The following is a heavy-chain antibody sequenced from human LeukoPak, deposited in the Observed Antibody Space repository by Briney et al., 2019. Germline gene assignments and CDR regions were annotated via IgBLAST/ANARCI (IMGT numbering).Heavy chain of an antibody. V-gene: IGHV4-39*01. J-gene: IGHJ6*02. CDR3: ARHGSSGSYGYYYGMDV. CDR1: GGSISSSTYY. Sequence: PSETLSLTCTVSGGSISSSTYYWGWIRQPPGKGLEWIGSIYYSGSTYYNPSLKSRVTISVDTSKNQFSLKLSSVTAADTAVYYCARHGSSGSYGYYYGMDVWGQGTTVTVSS. CDR2: IYYSGST. D-gene: IGHD3-10*01.